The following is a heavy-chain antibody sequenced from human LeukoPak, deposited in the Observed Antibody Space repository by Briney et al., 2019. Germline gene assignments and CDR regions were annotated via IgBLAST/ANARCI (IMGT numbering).Heavy chain of an antibody. CDR2: IYPGDSDT. Sequence: GESLKISCKGSGYSFTSYWIGRVRQMPGKGLEWMGIIYPGDSDTRYSPSFQGQVTISADKSISTAYLQWSSLKASDTAMYYCASQPRYCSSTSCPAEYFQHWGQGTLVTVSS. V-gene: IGHV5-51*01. CDR1: GYSFTSYW. CDR3: ASQPRYCSSTSCPAEYFQH. D-gene: IGHD2-2*01. J-gene: IGHJ1*01.